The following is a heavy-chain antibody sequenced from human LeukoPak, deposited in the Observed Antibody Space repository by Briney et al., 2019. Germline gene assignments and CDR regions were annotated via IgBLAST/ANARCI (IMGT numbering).Heavy chain of an antibody. CDR2: ITRSGVTT. V-gene: IGHV3-23*01. J-gene: IGHJ4*02. CDR3: AKSLCSGGSCYSSDY. Sequence: PGGSLRLSCAASGLTFNNYAMNWVRQAPGKRLEWVSTITRSGVTTYYADSVKGRFTISRDNSKNTLYLQMNSLRAEDTAVYFCAKSLCSGGSCYSSDYWGQGTLVTVSS. D-gene: IGHD2-15*01. CDR1: GLTFNNYA.